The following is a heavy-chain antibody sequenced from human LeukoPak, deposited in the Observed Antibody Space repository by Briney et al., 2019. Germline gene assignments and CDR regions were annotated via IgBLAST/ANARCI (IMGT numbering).Heavy chain of an antibody. Sequence: PSETLSLTCTVSGGSISSGGYYWSWIRQHPGKGLEWIGYIYYSGSTYYNPSHKSRVTISVDTSKNQFSLKLSSVTAADTAVYYCARGGIVSSADYWGQGTLVTVSS. CDR3: ARGGIVSSADY. J-gene: IGHJ4*02. CDR1: GGSISSGGYY. V-gene: IGHV4-31*03. CDR2: IYYSGST. D-gene: IGHD6-6*01.